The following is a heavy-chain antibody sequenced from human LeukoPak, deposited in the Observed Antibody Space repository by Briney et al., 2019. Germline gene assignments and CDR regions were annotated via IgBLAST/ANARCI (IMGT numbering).Heavy chain of an antibody. CDR3: TDSNRDY. V-gene: IGHV3-73*01. Sequence: GGSLRLSCAASGFTVSSNYMSWVLQASGKGLEWVGRIRSKANSYATAYAASVKGRFTISRDDSKNTAYLQMNSLKTEDTAVYYCTDSNRDYWGQGTLVTVSS. J-gene: IGHJ4*02. CDR2: IRSKANSYAT. CDR1: GFTVSSNY. D-gene: IGHD4-11*01.